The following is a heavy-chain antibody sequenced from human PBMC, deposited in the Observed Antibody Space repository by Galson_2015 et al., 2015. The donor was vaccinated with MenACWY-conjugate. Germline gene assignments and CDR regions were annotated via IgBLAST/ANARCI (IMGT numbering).Heavy chain of an antibody. D-gene: IGHD3-10*02. CDR3: AREGVHYDVPPNWFDS. CDR2: IHSSGTT. V-gene: IGHV4-38-2*02. CDR1: AFYIHPGYL. J-gene: IGHJ5*01. Sequence: LTCRVSAFYIHPGYLWAWIRQSPGTGLAWIGSIHSSGTTYYRPSLKSRIAISMVTSPQFSLEVTSVTAADTAVYYCAREGVHYDVPPNWFDSWGQGMRVSVSS.